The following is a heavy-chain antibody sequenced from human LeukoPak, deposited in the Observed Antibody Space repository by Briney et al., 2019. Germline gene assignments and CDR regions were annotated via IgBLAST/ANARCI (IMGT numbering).Heavy chain of an antibody. CDR1: GGPFSGYY. D-gene: IGHD5-24*01. V-gene: IGHV4-34*01. Sequence: SETLSLTCAVYGGPFSGYYWSWIRQPPGKGLEWIGEINHSGSTNYNPSLKSRVTISVDTSKNQFSLKLSSVTAADTAVYYCARGGRWPYDYWGQGTLVTVSS. CDR2: INHSGST. CDR3: ARGGRWPYDY. J-gene: IGHJ4*02.